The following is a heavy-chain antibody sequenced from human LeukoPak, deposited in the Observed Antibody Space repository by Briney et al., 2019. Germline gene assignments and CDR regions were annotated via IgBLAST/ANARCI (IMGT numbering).Heavy chain of an antibody. J-gene: IGHJ6*03. V-gene: IGHV1-2*02. CDR2: INPNSGGT. CDR1: GYTFTGYY. Sequence: ASVKVSCKASGYTFTGYYMHWVRQAPGQGLEWMGWINPNSGGTNYAQKFQGRVTMTRDTSISTAYMELSSLRSEDTAVYYCARGGGLSNRFLEWLSSSYYYYYYMDVWGKGTTVTVSS. CDR3: ARGGGLSNRFLEWLSSSYYYYYYMDV. D-gene: IGHD3-3*01.